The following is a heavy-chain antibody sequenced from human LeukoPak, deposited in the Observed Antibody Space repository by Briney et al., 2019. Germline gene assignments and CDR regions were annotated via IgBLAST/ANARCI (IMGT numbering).Heavy chain of an antibody. CDR1: GGSISSSSYY. CDR3: AIHYYDSSGSPFSNWFDP. CDR2: IYYSGST. J-gene: IGHJ5*02. D-gene: IGHD3-22*01. Sequence: PSETLSLTCTVSGGSISSSSYYWGWIRQPPGKGLEWIGSIYYSGSTYYNPSLRSRVTISVDTSKNQFSLKLSSVTAADTAVYHCAIHYYDSSGSPFSNWFDPWGQGTLVTVSS. V-gene: IGHV4-39*01.